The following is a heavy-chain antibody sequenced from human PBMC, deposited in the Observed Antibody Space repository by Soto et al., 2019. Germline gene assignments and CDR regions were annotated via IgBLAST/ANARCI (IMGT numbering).Heavy chain of an antibody. D-gene: IGHD3-3*01. CDR1: GGSVSSGSYY. CDR3: ARALTSDFWSGPRSAFDI. J-gene: IGHJ3*02. V-gene: IGHV4-61*01. CDR2: IYYSGST. Sequence: SETLSLTCTVSGGSVSSGSYYWSWIRQPPGKVLEWIGYIYYSGSTNYNPSLKSRVTISVDTSKNQFSLKLSSVNAADTALHYCARALTSDFWSGPRSAFDIWGQGTMVTVSS.